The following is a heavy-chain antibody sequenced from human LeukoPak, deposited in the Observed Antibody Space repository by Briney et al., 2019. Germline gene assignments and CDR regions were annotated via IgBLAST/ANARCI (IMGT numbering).Heavy chain of an antibody. CDR3: ARDREVGSSWSHNDY. Sequence: GGPLRLSCAASGFTFSSYSMNWVRQAPGNGLEWVSSISSSSSYVYYADSVKGRFTISRDNAKNSLYLQMNSLRAEDTAVYYCARDREVGSSWSHNDYWGQGTLVTVSS. D-gene: IGHD6-13*01. J-gene: IGHJ4*02. CDR2: ISSSSSYV. CDR1: GFTFSSYS. V-gene: IGHV3-21*01.